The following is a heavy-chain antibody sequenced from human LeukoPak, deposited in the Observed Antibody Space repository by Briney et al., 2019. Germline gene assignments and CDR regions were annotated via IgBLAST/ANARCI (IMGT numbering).Heavy chain of an antibody. D-gene: IGHD3-22*01. CDR3: ATARDYYDTSAYSRDHFGY. CDR2: ISYDGSNK. J-gene: IGHJ4*02. CDR1: RFTFSSYA. V-gene: IGHV3-30-3*01. Sequence: QPGGSLRLSCAASRFTFSSYAMHWVRQAPGKGLEWVAVISYDGSNKYYADSVKGRFTTSRDNSKNTLYLQMNGLRAEDTAVYYCATARDYYDTSAYSRDHFGYWGQGTLVTVSS.